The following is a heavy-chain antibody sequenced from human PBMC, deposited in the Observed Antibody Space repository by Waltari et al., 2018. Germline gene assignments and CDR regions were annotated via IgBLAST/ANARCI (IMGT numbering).Heavy chain of an antibody. D-gene: IGHD3-16*01. CDR3: AKDMRYDYASGIDY. Sequence: EVQLVESGGGLVQPGRSLRLSCAASGFTFDDYAMHWVRPAPGKGLEWVSGISWNSGSIGYADSVKGRFTISRDNAKNSLYLQMNSLRAEDMALYYCAKDMRYDYASGIDYWGQGTLVTVSS. V-gene: IGHV3-9*03. J-gene: IGHJ4*02. CDR2: ISWNSGSI. CDR1: GFTFDDYA.